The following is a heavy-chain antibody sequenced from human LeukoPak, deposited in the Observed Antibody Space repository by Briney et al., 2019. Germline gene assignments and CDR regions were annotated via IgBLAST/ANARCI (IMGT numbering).Heavy chain of an antibody. V-gene: IGHV3-30*04. J-gene: IGHJ6*03. CDR3: ARDGAPSSGYYGYYYYYMDV. Sequence: GGSLRLSCAASGFTFSSYAMHWVRQAPGKGLEWVAVISYDGSNKYYADSVKGRFTISRDNSKNTLYLQMNSLRAEDTAVYYCARDGAPSSGYYGYYYYYMDVWDKGTTVTVSS. D-gene: IGHD3-22*01. CDR2: ISYDGSNK. CDR1: GFTFSSYA.